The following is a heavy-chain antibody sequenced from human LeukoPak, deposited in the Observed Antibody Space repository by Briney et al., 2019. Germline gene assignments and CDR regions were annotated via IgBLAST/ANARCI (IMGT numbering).Heavy chain of an antibody. CDR3: ARCSYYYDTSGHLRPRFDY. CDR1: GGSISSYY. J-gene: IGHJ4*02. Sequence: ASETLSLTCTVSGGSISSYYWSWIRQPPGKGLEWIGYIYYSGSTNYNPSLKSRVTISLDTSKNQFSLKMSSVTAADTAVYYCARCSYYYDTSGHLRPRFDYWGQGTLVTVSS. D-gene: IGHD3-22*01. V-gene: IGHV4-59*08. CDR2: IYYSGST.